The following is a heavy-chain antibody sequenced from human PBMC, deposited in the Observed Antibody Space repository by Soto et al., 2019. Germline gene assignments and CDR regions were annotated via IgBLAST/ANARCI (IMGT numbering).Heavy chain of an antibody. V-gene: IGHV3-30*03. CDR1: GFTFSSYG. Sequence: QVQLVESGGGVVQPGRSLSLSCAASGFTFSSYGMHWVRQAPGKGLEWVAVISYDGSNKYYEDSVKGRFTISRDNSKNTLYLQVNIMTADDTTLYCCARDLEGGISLFPYYGVDVWGQRTTVTVSS. CDR3: ARDLEGGISLFPYYGVDV. D-gene: IGHD2-21*01. J-gene: IGHJ6*02. CDR2: ISYDGSNK.